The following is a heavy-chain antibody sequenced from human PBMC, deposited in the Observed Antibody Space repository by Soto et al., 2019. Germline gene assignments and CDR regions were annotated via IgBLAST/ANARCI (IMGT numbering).Heavy chain of an antibody. V-gene: IGHV4-61*08. CDR3: ARIPVDTYMIYWSDP. J-gene: IGHJ5*02. D-gene: IGHD3-16*01. CDR2: VYFSGST. CDR1: GDSVSSGDYY. Sequence: QAQLQESGPGLVRPWETLSLTCSVSGDSVSSGDYYWSWIRQPPGKGLEWIGHVYFSGSTNYIPSLKSRRTMSVDTAKNQFSLKLNSVTAADTAVYYCARIPVDTYMIYWSDPWGQGTQVTVSS.